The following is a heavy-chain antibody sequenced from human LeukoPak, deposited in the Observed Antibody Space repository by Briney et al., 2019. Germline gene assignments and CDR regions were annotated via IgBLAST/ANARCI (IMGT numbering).Heavy chain of an antibody. V-gene: IGHV3-23*01. J-gene: IGHJ4*02. D-gene: IGHD3-3*01. Sequence: QPGGSLRLSCITSGFTFSAYAMTWVRQAPGQGLEWISSIDGSGDKTYYGDSVKGRFTISRDNSKNTLYLQMNSLRAEDTAVYYCARDYDFWSGYYTGIFDYWGRGTLVTVSS. CDR1: GFTFSAYA. CDR2: IDGSGDKT. CDR3: ARDYDFWSGYYTGIFDY.